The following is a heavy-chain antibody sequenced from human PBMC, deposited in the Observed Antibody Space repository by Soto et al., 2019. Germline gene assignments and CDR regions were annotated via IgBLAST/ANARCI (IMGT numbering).Heavy chain of an antibody. Sequence: GSLRLSCSASGFTVSSNYMSWVRQAPGKGLEWVSVIYSGGSTYYADSVKGRFTISRDNSKNTLYLQMNSLRAEDTAVYYCARSSNSIAAAGTGFDYWGQGTLVTVSS. CDR1: GFTVSSNY. V-gene: IGHV3-53*01. CDR2: IYSGGST. J-gene: IGHJ4*02. D-gene: IGHD6-13*01. CDR3: ARSSNSIAAAGTGFDY.